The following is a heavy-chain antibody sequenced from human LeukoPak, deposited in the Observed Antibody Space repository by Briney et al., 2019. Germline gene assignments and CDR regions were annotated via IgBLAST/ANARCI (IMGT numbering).Heavy chain of an antibody. D-gene: IGHD6-6*01. Sequence: GGSLRLSCAASGFTFSSYWMSWVRQAPGKGLEWVANIKQDGSEKYYVDSVKGRFTISRDNAKNSLYLQMNSLRAEDTAVYYCAANQYSSSFDYWGQGTLVTVSS. V-gene: IGHV3-7*01. CDR2: IKQDGSEK. CDR1: GFTFSSYW. J-gene: IGHJ4*02. CDR3: AANQYSSSFDY.